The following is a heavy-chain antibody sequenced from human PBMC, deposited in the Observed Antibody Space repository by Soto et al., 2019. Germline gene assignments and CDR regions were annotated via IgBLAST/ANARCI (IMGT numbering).Heavy chain of an antibody. J-gene: IGHJ4*02. D-gene: IGHD1-26*01. CDR2: ITYTGTFI. CDR1: GFTFETFH. V-gene: IGHV3-21*01. Sequence: PGGSLRLSCVASGFTFETFHMAWVLQAPWKGLEWVSFITYTGTFITYLDSLKGRITISRDNAENSLFLQMNNLRAEDTAVYYCARDMGVSERAFDLWGKGNLVTVSS. CDR3: ARDMGVSERAFDL.